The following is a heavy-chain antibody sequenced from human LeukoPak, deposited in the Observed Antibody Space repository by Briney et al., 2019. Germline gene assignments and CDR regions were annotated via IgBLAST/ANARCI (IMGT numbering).Heavy chain of an antibody. D-gene: IGHD2-21*01. V-gene: IGHV1-8*01. CDR2: MNPNSGNT. Sequence: ASVKVSCKASGYTFTSYDINWVRQATGQGLEWMGWMNPNSGNTGYAQKFQVRVTMTRSTSISTAYMELSSLRFEDTAVYYCTRSVRNGHIDYWGEGTLVTVSS. CDR1: GYTFTSYD. J-gene: IGHJ4*02. CDR3: TRSVRNGHIDY.